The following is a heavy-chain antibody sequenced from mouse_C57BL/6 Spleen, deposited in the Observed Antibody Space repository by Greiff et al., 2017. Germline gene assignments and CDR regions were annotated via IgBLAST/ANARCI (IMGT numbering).Heavy chain of an antibody. Sequence: QVQLKESGPELVKPGASVKISCKASGYAFSSSWMNWVKQRPGKGLEWIGRIYPGDGDTNYNGKFKGKATLTADKSSSTAYMQLSSLTSEDSAVYFCARGGMDYWGQGTSVTVSS. J-gene: IGHJ4*01. V-gene: IGHV1-82*01. CDR2: IYPGDGDT. CDR1: GYAFSSSW. CDR3: ARGGMDY.